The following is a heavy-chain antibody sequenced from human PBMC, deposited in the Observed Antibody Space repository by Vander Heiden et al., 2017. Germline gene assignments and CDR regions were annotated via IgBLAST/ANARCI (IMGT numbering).Heavy chain of an antibody. CDR3: TTGRVVVDAFDI. D-gene: IGHD2-15*01. V-gene: IGHV3-15*07. Sequence: EVQLVESGGGLVKPGGSLRLSCAASGFTFSYAWMNWVRQAPGKGLEWVGRIKSKTDGGTTDYAAPVKGRFTISRDDSKNTRYLKMNRMKTEDTAVYYCTTGRVVVDAFDIWGQGTMVTVSS. CDR2: IKSKTDGGTT. CDR1: GFTFSYAW. J-gene: IGHJ3*02.